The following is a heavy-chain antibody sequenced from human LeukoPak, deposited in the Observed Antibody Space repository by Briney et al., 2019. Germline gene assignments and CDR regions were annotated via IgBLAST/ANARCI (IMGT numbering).Heavy chain of an antibody. CDR2: IYTSGST. J-gene: IGHJ6*03. D-gene: IGHD2-2*02. CDR1: GGSISSYY. CDR3: GAIVVVPAAIPEKNYYYMDV. Sequence: SETLSLTCTVSGGSISSYYWSWIRQPAGKGLEWIGRIYTSGSTNYNPSLKSRVTISVDTSKNQFSLKLSSVTAADTAVYYCGAIVVVPAAIPEKNYYYMDVWGKGATVTVSS. V-gene: IGHV4-4*07.